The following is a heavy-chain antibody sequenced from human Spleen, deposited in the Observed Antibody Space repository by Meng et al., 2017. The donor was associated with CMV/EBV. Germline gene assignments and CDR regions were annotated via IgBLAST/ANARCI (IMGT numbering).Heavy chain of an antibody. Sequence: KATGYACTADDKRRVWQAPGQGLEWMVWINPTSGGTNYAQKFQGRVTMTRETTSRTAEMELRRLRADDTAGYDCARDRRERENWFDPWGQGTLVTVSS. V-gene: IGHV1-2*02. CDR3: ARDRRERENWFDP. J-gene: IGHJ5*02. CDR1: GYACTADD. CDR2: INPTSGGT. D-gene: IGHD1-26*01.